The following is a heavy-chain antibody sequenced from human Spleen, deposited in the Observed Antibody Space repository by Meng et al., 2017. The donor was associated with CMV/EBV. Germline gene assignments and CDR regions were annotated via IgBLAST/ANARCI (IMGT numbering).Heavy chain of an antibody. CDR3: ARRDIVGATINYYAMDV. CDR2: IKEDGSEK. CDR1: GFTFSTYW. D-gene: IGHD1-26*01. V-gene: IGHV3-7*01. Sequence: GSLRLSCAASGFTFSTYWMNWVRQAPGKGLEWVANIKEDGSEKHYVDSVKGRFTISRDNAKNSLYLQMNILRPQDTAVYYCARRDIVGATINYYAMDVWGQGTTVTVSS. J-gene: IGHJ6*02.